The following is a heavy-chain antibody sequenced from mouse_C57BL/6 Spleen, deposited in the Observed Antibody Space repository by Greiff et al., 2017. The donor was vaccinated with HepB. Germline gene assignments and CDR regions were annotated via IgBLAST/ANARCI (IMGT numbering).Heavy chain of an antibody. J-gene: IGHJ1*03. V-gene: IGHV1-53*01. D-gene: IGHD1-1*01. CDR3: ARVPHYDGSSYGYFDV. Sequence: QVQLQQPGTELVKPGASVKLSCKASGYTFTSYWMHWVKQRPGQGLEWIGNINPSNGGTNYNEKFKSKATLTVDKSSSTAYMQLSSLTSEDSAVYYCARVPHYDGSSYGYFDVWGTGTTVTVSS. CDR2: INPSNGGT. CDR1: GYTFTSYW.